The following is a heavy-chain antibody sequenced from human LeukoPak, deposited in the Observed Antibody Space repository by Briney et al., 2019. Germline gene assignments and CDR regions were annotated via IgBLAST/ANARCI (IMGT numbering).Heavy chain of an antibody. CDR2: INSDGSST. V-gene: IGHV3-74*01. Sequence: PGGSLRLSCAASGFTFSSYWMHWVRQAPGKGLVWVSRINSDGSSTSYADSVKGRFTISRDNAKNTLYLQMNSLRAEDTAVYYCARGDYYDSSGYSRWVYYYGMDVWGQGTTVTVSS. J-gene: IGHJ6*02. CDR1: GFTFSSYW. D-gene: IGHD3-22*01. CDR3: ARGDYYDSSGYSRWVYYYGMDV.